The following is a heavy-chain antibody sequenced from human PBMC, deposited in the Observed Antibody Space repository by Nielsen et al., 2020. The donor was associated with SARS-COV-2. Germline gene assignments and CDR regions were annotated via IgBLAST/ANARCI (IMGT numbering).Heavy chain of an antibody. CDR2: INHSGST. CDR3: ASVSSGYYTIDY. Sequence: SETLSLTCAVYGGSFSGYYWSWIRQPPGKGLEWIGEINHSGSTNYNPSLKSRVTISVDTSKNQFSLKLSPVTAADTAVYYCASVSSGYYTIDYWGQGTLVTVSS. D-gene: IGHD3-22*01. V-gene: IGHV4-34*01. CDR1: GGSFSGYY. J-gene: IGHJ4*02.